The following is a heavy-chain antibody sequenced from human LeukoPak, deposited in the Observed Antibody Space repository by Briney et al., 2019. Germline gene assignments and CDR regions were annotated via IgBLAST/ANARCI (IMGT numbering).Heavy chain of an antibody. CDR3: AGRGSSSGTFDI. Sequence: SETLSLTCTVSGGSITNLDYYWTWIRQPAGKRLEWIGRIYTSGGTNYNPSLKSRVTMSVDRSKNEISLHLASLTAADTALYYCAGRGSSSGTFDIWGPGTFVTVSS. V-gene: IGHV4-61*02. J-gene: IGHJ3*02. D-gene: IGHD3-10*01. CDR1: GGSITNLDYY. CDR2: IYTSGGT.